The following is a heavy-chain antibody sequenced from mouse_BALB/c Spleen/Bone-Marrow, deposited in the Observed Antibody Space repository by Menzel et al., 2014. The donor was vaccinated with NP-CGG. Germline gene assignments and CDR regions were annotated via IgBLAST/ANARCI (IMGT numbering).Heavy chain of an antibody. CDR1: GYAFTNYL. J-gene: IGHJ4*01. CDR3: ARSRYGKGAMDY. V-gene: IGHV1-54*01. Sequence: VQLQQSGAELVRPGTSVKVSCKASGYAFTNYLIEWVKQRPGQGLEWIGVINPGGGGTNYNEKFKGKATLTADKSSSTAYMQLSSLTSDDSAVYFCARSRYGKGAMDYWGQGTSVTVSS. CDR2: INPGGGGT. D-gene: IGHD2-10*02.